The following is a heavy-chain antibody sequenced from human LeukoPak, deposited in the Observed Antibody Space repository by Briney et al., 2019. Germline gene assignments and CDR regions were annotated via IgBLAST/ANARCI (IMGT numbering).Heavy chain of an antibody. CDR2: SYYSGST. V-gene: IGHV4-39*01. CDR1: GGSIRSSSYY. Sequence: SETLSLTCTVSGGSIRSSSYYWGWIRQPPGKGLEWIGSSYYSGSTYYNPSLKSRVTISVDTSKNQFSLKLSSVTAADTAVYYCARNPRPAARRGYFDYWGQGTLVTVSS. J-gene: IGHJ4*02. CDR3: ARNPRPAARRGYFDY. D-gene: IGHD2-2*01.